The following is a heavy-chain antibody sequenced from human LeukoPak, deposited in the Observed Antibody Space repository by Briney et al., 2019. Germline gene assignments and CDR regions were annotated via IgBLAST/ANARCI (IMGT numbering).Heavy chain of an antibody. CDR3: ARLYDSSGYGAFDI. D-gene: IGHD3-22*01. CDR1: GFTVSSNY. CDR2: LYSGGSA. V-gene: IGHV3-66*02. J-gene: IGHJ3*02. Sequence: GGSLRLSCAASGFTVSSNYMGWVRQAPGKGLEWVSVLYSGGSAYYPDSVKGRFAISRDNSQNTLYLQMGSLRAEDTAVYYCARLYDSSGYGAFDIWGQGTMVTVSS.